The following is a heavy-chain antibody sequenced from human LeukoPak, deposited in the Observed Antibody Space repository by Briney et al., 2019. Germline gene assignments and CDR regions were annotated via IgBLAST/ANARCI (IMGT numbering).Heavy chain of an antibody. CDR1: GFTFSSYC. J-gene: IGHJ4*02. CDR2: IKQDGSEE. V-gene: IGHV3-7*05. CDR3: ASERTGKVARY. Sequence: GGSLRLSCAASGFTFSSYCMCWVRQAPGTGLELVVNIKQDGSEEYYVDSVKGRFTISRDKAKTSLYLQMNSMRAEDTAVYYCASERTGKVARYWGQGTLVTVSS. D-gene: IGHD5-12*01.